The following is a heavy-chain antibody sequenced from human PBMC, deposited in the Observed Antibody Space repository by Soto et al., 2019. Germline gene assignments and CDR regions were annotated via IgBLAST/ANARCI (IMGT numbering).Heavy chain of an antibody. J-gene: IGHJ6*02. V-gene: IGHV1-2*04. CDR1: GYTFTGYY. CDR2: INPNSGGT. D-gene: IGHD3-10*01. CDR3: AREALETMVEGGMDV. Sequence: ASVKVSCKASGYTFTGYYMHWVRQAPGQGLEWMGWINPNSGGTNYAQKFQGWVTMTRDTSISTAYMELSRLRSDDTAVYYCAREALETMVEGGMDVWGQGTTVTVSS.